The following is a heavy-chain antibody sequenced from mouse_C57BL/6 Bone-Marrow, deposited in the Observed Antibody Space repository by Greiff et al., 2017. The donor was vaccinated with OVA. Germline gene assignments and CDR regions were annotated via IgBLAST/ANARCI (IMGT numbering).Heavy chain of an antibody. D-gene: IGHD2-4*01. CDR3: ASIYYDYDRAY. Sequence: VQLQESGPGLVQPSQSLSITCTVSGFSLTSYGVHWVRQSPGKGLEWLGVIWSGGSTDYNAAFISRLSISTDNSTSHVFFKMNSLQADDTAIYYCASIYYDYDRAYWGQGTLVTVSA. J-gene: IGHJ3*01. V-gene: IGHV2-2*01. CDR1: GFSLTSYG. CDR2: IWSGGST.